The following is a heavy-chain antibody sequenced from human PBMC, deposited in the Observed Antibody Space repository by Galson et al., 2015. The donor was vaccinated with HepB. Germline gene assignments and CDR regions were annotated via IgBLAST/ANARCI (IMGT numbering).Heavy chain of an antibody. Sequence: SLRLSCAACGFTFSSYSMNWVRQAPGKGLEWVSYISSSSSTIYYADSVKGRFTISRDNAKNSLYLQMNSLRAEDTAVYYCARDWRCSGGSCYPAFHPWGPGTLVTVPS. CDR2: ISSSSSTI. CDR1: GFTFSSYS. CDR3: ARDWRCSGGSCYPAFHP. V-gene: IGHV3-48*01. J-gene: IGHJ5*02. D-gene: IGHD2-15*01.